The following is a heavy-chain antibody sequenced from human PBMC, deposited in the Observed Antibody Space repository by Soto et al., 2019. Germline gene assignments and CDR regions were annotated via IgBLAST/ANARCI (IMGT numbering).Heavy chain of an antibody. J-gene: IGHJ4*02. CDR1: GFTFSNAW. Sequence: GGSLRLSRAASGFTFSNAWMNWVRQAPGKGLEWVGRIKSKTDGGTTDYAAPVKGRFTISRDDSKNTLYLQMNSLKTEDTAVYYCTTDLKITGTYTVDYWGQGTLVTVSS. D-gene: IGHD1-7*01. V-gene: IGHV3-15*07. CDR3: TTDLKITGTYTVDY. CDR2: IKSKTDGGTT.